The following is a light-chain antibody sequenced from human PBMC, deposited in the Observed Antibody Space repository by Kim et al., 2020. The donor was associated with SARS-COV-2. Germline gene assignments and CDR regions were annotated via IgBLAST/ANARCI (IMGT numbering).Light chain of an antibody. V-gene: IGKV1-8*01. CDR1: QGISSY. CDR2: AAS. J-gene: IGKJ3*01. CDR3: QQYYSYPFT. Sequence: ASTGDRITITCRASQGISSYLAWYQQKPGKAPKLLIYAASTLQSGVPSRFSGSGSGTDFTLTISCLQSEDFATYYCQQYYSYPFTFGPGTKVDIK.